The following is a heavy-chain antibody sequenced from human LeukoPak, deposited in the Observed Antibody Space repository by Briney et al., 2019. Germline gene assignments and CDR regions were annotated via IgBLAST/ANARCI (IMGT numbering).Heavy chain of an antibody. V-gene: IGHV1-8*01. CDR1: GYTFTSYD. D-gene: IGHD6-13*01. CDR3: ARGREGSSSSDY. Sequence: GASVTVSCKASGYTFTSYDINWVRQATGQGLEWMGWMNPNSGNKGYAQKFQGRVTMTRNTSIRTVYMELSSVRSEDTGVYYCARGREGSSSSDYWGQGTLVTVSS. CDR2: MNPNSGNK. J-gene: IGHJ4*02.